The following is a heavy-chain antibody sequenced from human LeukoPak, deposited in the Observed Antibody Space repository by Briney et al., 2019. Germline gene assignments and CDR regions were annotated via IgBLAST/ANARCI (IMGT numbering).Heavy chain of an antibody. D-gene: IGHD3-3*01. V-gene: IGHV4-39*01. J-gene: IGHJ4*02. CDR1: GGSIISGNYY. CDR3: ASTLRFLPYRRFDY. CDR2: IYQSGSGSS. Sequence: SETLSLTCSVSGGSIISGNYYWGWIRQPPGKGLEWIGSIYQSGSGSSYYNPSLKSRVTIFGDTSKNQFFLRLSSVTAADTAVYYCASTLRFLPYRRFDYWGQGTLVTVPS.